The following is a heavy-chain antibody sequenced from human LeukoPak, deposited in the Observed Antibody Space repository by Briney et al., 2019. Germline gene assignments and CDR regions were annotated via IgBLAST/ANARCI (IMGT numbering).Heavy chain of an antibody. D-gene: IGHD4-23*01. CDR2: IYYSGST. CDR1: GGSISSYY. Sequence: PSETLSLTCTVSGGSISSYYWSWIRQPPGKGLEWIGYIYYSGSTNYNPSLKSRVTISVDTSTNQFSLKLSSVTAADTAVYYCARTRSTVVKYFDLWGRGTLVTVSS. CDR3: ARTRSTVVKYFDL. J-gene: IGHJ2*01. V-gene: IGHV4-59*01.